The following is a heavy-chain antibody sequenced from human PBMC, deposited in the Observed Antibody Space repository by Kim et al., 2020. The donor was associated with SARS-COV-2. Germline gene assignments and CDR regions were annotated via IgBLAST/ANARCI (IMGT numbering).Heavy chain of an antibody. V-gene: IGHV3-48*02. J-gene: IGHJ6*02. CDR1: GFTFSSYS. D-gene: IGHD6-13*01. Sequence: GGSLRLSCAASGFTFSSYSMNWVRQAPGKGLEWVSYISSSSSTIYYADSVKGRFTISRDNAKNSLYLQMNSLRDEDTAVYYCASGPHSYYYYYGMDVWGQGTTVTVSS. CDR3: ASGPHSYYYYYGMDV. CDR2: ISSSSSTI.